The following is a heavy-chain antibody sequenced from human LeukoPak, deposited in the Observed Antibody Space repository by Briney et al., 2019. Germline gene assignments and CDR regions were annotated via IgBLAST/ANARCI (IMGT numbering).Heavy chain of an antibody. D-gene: IGHD3-16*01. J-gene: IGHJ4*02. Sequence: PGGSLRLSCVASGFTLSAYSMHWVRQTPGKGLEWLAVISYDKDKEYYADSVRGRFTISRDNSRDTLYLQLSSLRPEDTAVYYCARDPFGGKIFDFWGQGTLVTVSS. CDR1: GFTLSAYS. V-gene: IGHV3-30*03. CDR2: ISYDKDKE. CDR3: ARDPFGGKIFDF.